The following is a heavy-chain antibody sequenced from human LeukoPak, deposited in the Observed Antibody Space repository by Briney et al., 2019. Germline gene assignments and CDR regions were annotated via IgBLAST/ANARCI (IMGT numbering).Heavy chain of an antibody. Sequence: SETLSLTCTVSGGSISSGGYYWSWIRQHPGKGLEWIRYIYYSGSTYYNPSLKSRVTISVDTSKNQFSLKLSSVTAADTAVYYCARDDNTIAFDIWGQGTMVTVSS. D-gene: IGHD5-24*01. CDR1: GGSISSGGYY. V-gene: IGHV4-31*03. CDR2: IYYSGST. CDR3: ARDDNTIAFDI. J-gene: IGHJ3*02.